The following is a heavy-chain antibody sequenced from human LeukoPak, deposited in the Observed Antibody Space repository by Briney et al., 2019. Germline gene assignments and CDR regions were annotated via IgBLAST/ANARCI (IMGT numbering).Heavy chain of an antibody. Sequence: PGGSLRLSCAASGFTFSSYDMHWVRQATGKGLEWVSAIGTAGDTYYPGSVKGRFTISRENAKNSLYLQMNSLRAGDTAVYYCARGFIVGATIGDAFDIWGQGTMVTVSS. V-gene: IGHV3-13*01. D-gene: IGHD1-26*01. CDR3: ARGFIVGATIGDAFDI. CDR2: IGTAGDT. CDR1: GFTFSSYD. J-gene: IGHJ3*02.